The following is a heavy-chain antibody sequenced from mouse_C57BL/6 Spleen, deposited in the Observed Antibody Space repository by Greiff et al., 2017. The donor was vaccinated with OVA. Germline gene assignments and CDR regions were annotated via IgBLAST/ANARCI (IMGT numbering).Heavy chain of an antibody. CDR3: ARRAYYSTYDAMDY. V-gene: IGHV1-59*01. CDR1: GYTFTSYW. D-gene: IGHD2-5*01. J-gene: IGHJ4*01. Sequence: VQLQQPGAELVRPGTSVKLSCKASGYTFTSYWMHWVKQRPGQGLEWIGVIDPSDSYTNYNQKFKGKATLTVDTSSSTAYMQLSSLTSEDSAVYYCARRAYYSTYDAMDYWGQGTSVTVSS. CDR2: IDPSDSYT.